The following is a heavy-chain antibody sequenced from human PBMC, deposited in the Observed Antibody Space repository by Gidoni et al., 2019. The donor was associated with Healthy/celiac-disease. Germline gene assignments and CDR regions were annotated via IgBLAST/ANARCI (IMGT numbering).Heavy chain of an antibody. V-gene: IGHV4-34*01. D-gene: IGHD1-26*01. CDR1: GGSFSGYY. CDR3: ARRYSGSYSQSFDY. J-gene: IGHJ4*02. CDR2: INHSGST. Sequence: QVQLQQWGAGLLKPSETLSLTCAVYGGSFSGYYWSWIRQPPGKGLEWIGEINHSGSTNYNPSLKSRVTISVDTSKNQFSLKLSSVTAADTAVYYCARRYSGSYSQSFDYWGQGTLVTVSS.